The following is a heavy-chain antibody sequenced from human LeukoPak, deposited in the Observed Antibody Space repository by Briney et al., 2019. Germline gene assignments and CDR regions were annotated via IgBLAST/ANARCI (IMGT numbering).Heavy chain of an antibody. V-gene: IGHV4-59*02. CDR2: MYYSGSS. CDR1: GDSVSSYY. J-gene: IGHJ4*02. D-gene: IGHD3-3*01. Sequence: PSETLSLTCTVSGDSVSSYYWNWIRQPPRKGLEWIGFMYYSGSSNYNPSLKSRVTISVDTSKNQFSLKLSSLPAADTAVYYRSRDPRGFGVGGGYFDYWGQGILVTVSS. CDR3: SRDPRGFGVGGGYFDY.